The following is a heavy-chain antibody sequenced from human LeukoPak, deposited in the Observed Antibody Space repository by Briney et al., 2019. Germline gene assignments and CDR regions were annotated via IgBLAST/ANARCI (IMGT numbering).Heavy chain of an antibody. Sequence: ASVKVSCKASGYTFTGYYMHWVRQAPGQGLEWMGWINPNSGGTNYAQKFQGRVTMTRDTSISTAYMELSRPRSDDTAVYYCARGIFYGSGSSDYWGQGTLVTVSS. CDR2: INPNSGGT. CDR3: ARGIFYGSGSSDY. V-gene: IGHV1-2*02. J-gene: IGHJ4*02. CDR1: GYTFTGYY. D-gene: IGHD3-10*01.